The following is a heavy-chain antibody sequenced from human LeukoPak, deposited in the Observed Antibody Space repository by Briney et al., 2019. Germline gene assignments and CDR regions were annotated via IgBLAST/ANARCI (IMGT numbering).Heavy chain of an antibody. CDR2: INHSGST. Sequence: SETLSLTCAVYGGSFSGYYWSWIRQPPGKGLEWIGEINHSGSTNYNPSLKSRVTISVDTSKNQFSLKLSSVTAADTAVYYCARDDTGYSSGWSKDFDYWGQGTLVTVSS. J-gene: IGHJ4*02. CDR3: ARDDTGYSSGWSKDFDY. CDR1: GGSFSGYY. V-gene: IGHV4-34*01. D-gene: IGHD6-19*01.